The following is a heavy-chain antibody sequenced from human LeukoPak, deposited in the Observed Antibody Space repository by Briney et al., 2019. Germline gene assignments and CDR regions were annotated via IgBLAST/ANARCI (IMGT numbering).Heavy chain of an antibody. J-gene: IGHJ6*02. CDR3: ARWPSDYYGMDV. V-gene: IGHV1-2*06. CDR1: GYTFTGYY. CDR2: INPNSGGT. Sequence: GASVKVSCKASGYTFTGYYMHWVRQAPGQGLEWMGRINPNSGGTNYAQKFQGRVTMTRDTSISTAYMELSRLRSDDTAVYYCARWPSDYYGMDVWGQGTTVTVSS.